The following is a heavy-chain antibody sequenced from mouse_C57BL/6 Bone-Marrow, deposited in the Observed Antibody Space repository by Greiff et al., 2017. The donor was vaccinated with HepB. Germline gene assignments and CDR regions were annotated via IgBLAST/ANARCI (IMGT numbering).Heavy chain of an antibody. CDR2: INPSSGYT. CDR1: GYTFTSYT. Sequence: QVQLKESGAELARPGASVKMSCKASGYTFTSYTMHWVKQRPGQGLEWIGYINPSSGYTKYNQKFKDKATLTADKSSNTAYMQLSSLTTEDSAIYYCARSYGYFDYWGQGTTLTVSS. V-gene: IGHV1-4*01. D-gene: IGHD1-1*01. CDR3: ARSYGYFDY. J-gene: IGHJ2*01.